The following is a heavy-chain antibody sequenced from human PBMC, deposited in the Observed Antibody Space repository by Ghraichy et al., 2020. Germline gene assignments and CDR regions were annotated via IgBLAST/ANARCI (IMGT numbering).Heavy chain of an antibody. Sequence: GGSLRLSCAASGFTFSSYGMHWVRQAPGKGLEWVAVIWYDGSNKYYADSVKGRFTISRDNSKNTLYLQMNSLRAEDTAVYYCARVINWGSPFDYWGQGTLVTVSS. CDR2: IWYDGSNK. CDR3: ARVINWGSPFDY. CDR1: GFTFSSYG. J-gene: IGHJ4*02. D-gene: IGHD7-27*01. V-gene: IGHV3-33*01.